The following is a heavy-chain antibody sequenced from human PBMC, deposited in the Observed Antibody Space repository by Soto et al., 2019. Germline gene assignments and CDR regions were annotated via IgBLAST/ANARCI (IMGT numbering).Heavy chain of an antibody. CDR3: AKDGGYEGWFDT. J-gene: IGHJ5*02. D-gene: IGHD5-18*01. CDR2: IGGSGGST. CDR1: GFTFSGYW. V-gene: IGHV3-23*01. Sequence: GGSLRLSCAASGFTFSGYWMHWVRQAPGKGLEWVSSIGGSGGSTHYADSVKGRFIISRDDSKNTLYLQMNSLRAEDTAVYYCAKDGGYEGWFDTWGLGTPVTVSS.